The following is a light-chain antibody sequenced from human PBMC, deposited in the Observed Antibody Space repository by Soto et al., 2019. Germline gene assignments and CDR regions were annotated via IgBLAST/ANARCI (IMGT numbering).Light chain of an antibody. J-gene: IGKJ2*01. Sequence: DIVMTQSPDSLAVSLGERATINCKSSQSVLYSSNNKNYLAWYQQRPGQPPKLLIYGASTRESGVPDRFSGSGSGTDFTLTITSLQAEDVAVYYCQQYESTPPTFGQGTKLVIK. CDR1: QSVLYSSNNKNY. CDR2: GAS. V-gene: IGKV4-1*01. CDR3: QQYESTPPT.